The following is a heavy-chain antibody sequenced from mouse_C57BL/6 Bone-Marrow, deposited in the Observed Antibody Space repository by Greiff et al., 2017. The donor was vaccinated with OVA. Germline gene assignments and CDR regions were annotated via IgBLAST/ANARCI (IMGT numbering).Heavy chain of an antibody. D-gene: IGHD1-1*01. V-gene: IGHV1-50*01. J-gene: IGHJ2*01. CDR2: IDPSDSYT. Sequence: QVQLQQPGAELVKPGASVKLSCKASGYTFTSYWMQWVKQRPGQGLEWIGEIDPSDSYTNYNQQFKGKATLTVDTSSSTAYLQLSTLASDDTAVYYCARRTTVVARDYWGQGTTLTVSS. CDR1: GYTFTSYW. CDR3: ARRTTVVARDY.